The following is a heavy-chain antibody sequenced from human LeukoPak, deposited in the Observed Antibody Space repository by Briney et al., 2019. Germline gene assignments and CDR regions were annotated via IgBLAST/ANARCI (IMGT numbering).Heavy chain of an antibody. Sequence: GGSLRLSCAASGFSFSNYALSWVRQSPRQGLEWVSAITSSDDSTYYADSVKGRFTISRDNSKNTLYLQMSSLRADDTAVYYCAALGPPIDFWGQGTLVTVSS. CDR2: ITSSDDST. J-gene: IGHJ4*02. V-gene: IGHV3-23*01. CDR3: AALGPPIDF. CDR1: GFSFSNYA. D-gene: IGHD7-27*01.